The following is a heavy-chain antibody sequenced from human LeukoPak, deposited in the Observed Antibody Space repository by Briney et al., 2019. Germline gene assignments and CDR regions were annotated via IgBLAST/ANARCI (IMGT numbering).Heavy chain of an antibody. V-gene: IGHV3-7*03. J-gene: IGHJ6*02. CDR2: INHNGNVN. Sequence: QAGGSLRLSCAVSGFTFSGFWMSWSRQAPGKGLEWVASINHNGNVNYYVDSVKGRFTISRDNAKNSLYLQMSNLRAEDTAVYFCARGGGLDVWGQGATVTVSS. CDR1: GFTFSGFW. CDR3: ARGGGLDV. D-gene: IGHD3-16*01.